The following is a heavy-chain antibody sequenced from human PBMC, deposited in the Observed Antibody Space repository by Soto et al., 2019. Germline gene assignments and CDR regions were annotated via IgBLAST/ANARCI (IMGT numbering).Heavy chain of an antibody. Sequence: PSETLSLTCAVSGGSISSYDWSWIRQPPGKGLEWVGDIYYSGSTNYNPALKRRVTISVDTSKDQFSLKLSSVTAADTAVYYCARSTKMRGFCDLDYWGQGTLVTVSS. V-gene: IGHV4-59*01. D-gene: IGHD2-21*01. CDR1: GGSISSYD. CDR3: ARSTKMRGFCDLDY. J-gene: IGHJ4*02. CDR2: IYYSGST.